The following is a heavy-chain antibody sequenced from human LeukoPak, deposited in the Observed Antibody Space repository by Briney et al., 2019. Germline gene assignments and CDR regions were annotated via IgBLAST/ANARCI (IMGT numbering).Heavy chain of an antibody. CDR3: TRGQSYCGADCYSG. Sequence: PGGSLRLSCAASGFTFSSYAMSWVRQAPGKGLEWVSTISRSGGSTYYADSVKGRFTISRDNSKNTVFLQMNSLRVEDTALYYCTRGQSYCGADCYSGWGQGTLVTVSS. V-gene: IGHV3-23*01. CDR1: GFTFSSYA. CDR2: ISRSGGST. J-gene: IGHJ4*02. D-gene: IGHD2-21*02.